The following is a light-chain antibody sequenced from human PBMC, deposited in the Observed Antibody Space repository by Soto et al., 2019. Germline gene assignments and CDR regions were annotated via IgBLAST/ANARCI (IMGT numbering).Light chain of an antibody. Sequence: EIVMTQSPATLSVSPGERATLSCRASQSISSKLGWYQQRPGQAPRLLIYGASTRATGIPARFSGSGSGTEFPPTLRRLPFGGSEGFFCQKYNSWPTLPFGQGKRLGIK. V-gene: IGKV3-15*01. J-gene: IGKJ5*01. CDR2: GAS. CDR3: QKYNSWPTLP. CDR1: QSISSK.